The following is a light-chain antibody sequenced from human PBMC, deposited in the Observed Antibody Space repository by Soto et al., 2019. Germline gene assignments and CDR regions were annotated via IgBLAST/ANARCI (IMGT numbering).Light chain of an antibody. J-gene: IGKJ5*01. CDR2: DAS. CDR1: QSTGSL. V-gene: IGKV1-5*01. CDR3: QQYNSYPYT. Sequence: VQMTQSRSTLSASLGDIVTIXCRASQSTGSLLSWYQQKRATAPKLLIYDASSLEGGGPSRFSGSGSATEFTRPISSLQPDDFATYYCQQYNSYPYTFGQGTRLEIK.